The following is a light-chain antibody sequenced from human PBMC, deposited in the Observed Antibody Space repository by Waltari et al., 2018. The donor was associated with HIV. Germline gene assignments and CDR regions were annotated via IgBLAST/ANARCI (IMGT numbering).Light chain of an antibody. J-gene: IGLJ3*02. CDR2: KDS. Sequence: SYELTQPPSVSVSPGQTARITCSGDALPKQYAYWYQQKPGQAPVVVIYKDSERPSGIPGRFSGSSSGTTVTLTISGVQAEDEADYYWQSADSSGPYRVFGGGTKLTVL. CDR3: QSADSSGPYRV. V-gene: IGLV3-25*03. CDR1: ALPKQY.